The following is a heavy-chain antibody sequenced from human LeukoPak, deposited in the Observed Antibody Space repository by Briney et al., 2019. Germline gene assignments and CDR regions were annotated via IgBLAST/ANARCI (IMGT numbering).Heavy chain of an antibody. V-gene: IGHV4-39*01. CDR1: GGSISSSNSY. CDR2: VYNSGGT. D-gene: IGHD1-26*01. CDR3: ARHRVVGTTRGRGFDS. J-gene: IGHJ5*01. Sequence: SETLSLTCTVPGGSISSSNSYWGWIRQPPGKGLEWIGGVYNSGGTSYNPSLKSRVIISKDTSKDQVSLRLSSVSVADTAVYYCARHRVVGTTRGRGFDSWGQGTLVIVSS.